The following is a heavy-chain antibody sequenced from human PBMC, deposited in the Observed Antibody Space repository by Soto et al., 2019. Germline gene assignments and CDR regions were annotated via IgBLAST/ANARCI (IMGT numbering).Heavy chain of an antibody. V-gene: IGHV3-30*18. CDR3: AKDRSTLVHYGMDV. D-gene: IGHD2-21*01. J-gene: IGHJ6*02. CDR2: ISYDGSNK. Sequence: GGSLRLSCAASGFTFSSYGMHWVRQAPGKGLEWVAVISYDGSNKYYADSVKGRFTIPRDNSKNTLYLQMNSLRAEDTAVYYCAKDRSTLVHYGMDVWGQGTTVTVSS. CDR1: GFTFSSYG.